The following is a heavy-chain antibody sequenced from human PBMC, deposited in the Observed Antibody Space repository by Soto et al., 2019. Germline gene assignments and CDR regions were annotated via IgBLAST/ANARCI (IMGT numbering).Heavy chain of an antibody. Sequence: GGSLRLSCAASGFTFSSYAMHWVRQAPGKGLEWVAVISYDGSNKYYADSVKGRFTISRDNSKNTLYLQMNSLRAEDTAGYYCARDGDPHFDWLLDPPTLYYGMDVWGQGTTVTVSS. V-gene: IGHV3-30-3*01. CDR2: ISYDGSNK. D-gene: IGHD3-9*01. CDR3: ARDGDPHFDWLLDPPTLYYGMDV. J-gene: IGHJ6*02. CDR1: GFTFSSYA.